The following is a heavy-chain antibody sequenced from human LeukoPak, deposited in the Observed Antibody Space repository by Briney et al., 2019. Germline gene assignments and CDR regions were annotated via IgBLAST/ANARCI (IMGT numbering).Heavy chain of an antibody. D-gene: IGHD3-10*01. CDR3: ARDLVRGYYGSGSPSKGWFDP. Sequence: ASVKVSCKASGYTFTGYYMHWVRQAPGQGLEWMGWINPNSGGTNYAQKFQGRVTMTRDTSISTAYMELSRLRSDDTAVYYCARDLVRGYYGSGSPSKGWFDPWSQGTLVTVSS. CDR1: GYTFTGYY. V-gene: IGHV1-2*02. J-gene: IGHJ5*02. CDR2: INPNSGGT.